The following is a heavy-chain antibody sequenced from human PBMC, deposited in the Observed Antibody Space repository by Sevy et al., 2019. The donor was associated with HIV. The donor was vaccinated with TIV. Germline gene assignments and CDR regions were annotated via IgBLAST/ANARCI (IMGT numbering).Heavy chain of an antibody. Sequence: GGSLRLSCVVPSSSFSNYAMSWVRQAPGKGLEWVSAISRVGDNTYYADSVRGRFTISRDNSKNTLFLQMNSLRGEDTGVYFCAKQSDYWGRGTLVTVSS. J-gene: IGHJ4*02. CDR2: ISRVGDNT. CDR3: AKQSDY. V-gene: IGHV3-23*01. CDR1: SSSFSNYA.